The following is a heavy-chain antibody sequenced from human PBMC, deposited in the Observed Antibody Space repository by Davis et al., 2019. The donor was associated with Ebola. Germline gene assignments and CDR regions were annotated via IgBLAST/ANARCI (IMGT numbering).Heavy chain of an antibody. CDR1: SGSISTYY. J-gene: IGHJ6*04. D-gene: IGHD3-10*01. V-gene: IGHV4-59*08. CDR3: ARVRYYPFYYGMDV. Sequence: SETLSLTCTVSSGSISTYYWNWIRQPPGKGLEWIGYVDFSGFTNYNPSLRSRVTISVDTSNNQFSLKLSSVTAADTAVYYCARVRYYPFYYGMDVWGKGTTVTVSS. CDR2: VDFSGFT.